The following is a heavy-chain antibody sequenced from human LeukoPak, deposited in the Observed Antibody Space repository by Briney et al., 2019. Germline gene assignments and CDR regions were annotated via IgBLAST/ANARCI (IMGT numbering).Heavy chain of an antibody. Sequence: GGSLRLSCAASGFTFSVYGMHWVRQAPGKGLEWVAFIPSDGSNKYYADSVKGRFTISRDNSKNTVDLQMNSLRPEDTAVYYCVKGRNAHFDYWGQGTLVTASS. J-gene: IGHJ4*02. V-gene: IGHV3-30*02. CDR1: GFTFSVYG. CDR3: VKGRNAHFDY. CDR2: IPSDGSNK.